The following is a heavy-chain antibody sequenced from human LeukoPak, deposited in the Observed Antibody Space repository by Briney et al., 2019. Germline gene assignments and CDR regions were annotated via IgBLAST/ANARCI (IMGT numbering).Heavy chain of an antibody. Sequence: SVKVSCKASGGTFSSYAISWVRQAPGQGLEWMGRIIPILGIANYAQKFQGRVTTTADKSTSTAYMELSSLRSEDTAVYYCARHPHIVGATWAFDYWGQGTLVTVSS. CDR3: ARHPHIVGATWAFDY. CDR2: IIPILGIA. V-gene: IGHV1-69*04. J-gene: IGHJ4*02. CDR1: GGTFSSYA. D-gene: IGHD1-26*01.